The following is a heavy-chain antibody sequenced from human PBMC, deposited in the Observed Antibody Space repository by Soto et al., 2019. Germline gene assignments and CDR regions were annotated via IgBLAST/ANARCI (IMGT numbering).Heavy chain of an antibody. D-gene: IGHD6-13*01. V-gene: IGHV4-39*01. CDR1: GGSISSSDHY. Sequence: QLQLQESGPGLVKPSETLTLTCTVSGGSISSSDHYWAWIRQPPGKGLEWLATIYYSGSIYYSPSLKSLATISVDTSKNQISLNLTSVTAADTALYYCARHRINRGSWYWVDPWGQGTLVTVSS. J-gene: IGHJ5*02. CDR3: ARHRINRGSWYWVDP. CDR2: IYYSGSI.